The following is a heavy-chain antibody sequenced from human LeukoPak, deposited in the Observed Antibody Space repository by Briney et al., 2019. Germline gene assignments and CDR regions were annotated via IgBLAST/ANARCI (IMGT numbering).Heavy chain of an antibody. CDR3: AGDWFSGLRY. J-gene: IGHJ4*02. CDR1: GFTFSSYV. D-gene: IGHD3-9*01. CDR2: ISGSGGST. Sequence: GGSLRLSCAASGFTFSSYVMSWVRQAPGKGLEWVSGISGSGGSTYYADSVKGRFTISRDNSKNTLYLQMNSLTAEDTAVYYCAGDWFSGLRYWGQGTLVTVSS. V-gene: IGHV3-23*01.